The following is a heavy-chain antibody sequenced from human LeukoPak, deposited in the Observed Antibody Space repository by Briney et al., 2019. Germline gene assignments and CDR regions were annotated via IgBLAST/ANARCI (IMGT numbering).Heavy chain of an antibody. CDR3: ARSVVTPSSWFDP. CDR1: GFSFSSYW. V-gene: IGHV3-7*01. CDR2: IKQDRSEK. Sequence: GGSLRLSCAASGFSFSSYWMNWVRQAPGKGLEWVANIKQDRSEKYYVDSVKGRFTISRDNSKNTLYLQMNSLRGEDTAIYYCARSVVTPSSWFDPWGQGTLVTVSS. J-gene: IGHJ5*02. D-gene: IGHD4-23*01.